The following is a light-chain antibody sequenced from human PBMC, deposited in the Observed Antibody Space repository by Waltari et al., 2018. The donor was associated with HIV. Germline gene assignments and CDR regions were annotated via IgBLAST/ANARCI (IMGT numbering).Light chain of an antibody. CDR3: QQSYRSPRT. CDR2: AVS. J-gene: IGKJ1*01. Sequence: DIQMTQSPSSLSASVGDRVTLTCRTSQSISTSLNWYQHRPGKAPTLLIYAVSHLASGVPSRFSGSGFGTDFTLTISSLQPEDFATYYCQQSYRSPRTFGQGTKVEIK. CDR1: QSISTS. V-gene: IGKV1-39*01.